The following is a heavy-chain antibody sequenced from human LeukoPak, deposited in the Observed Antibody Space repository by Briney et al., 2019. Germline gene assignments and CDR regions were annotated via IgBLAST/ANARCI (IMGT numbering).Heavy chain of an antibody. J-gene: IGHJ4*02. V-gene: IGHV3-23*01. D-gene: IGHD3-22*01. CDR3: AKAAEANMIVVVHFDY. CDR1: GFTFSSYA. Sequence: GGSLRLSCAASGFTFSSYAMSWVRQAPGKGLEWVSAISGSGGSTYYADSVKGRFTISRDNSKNTLYLQMNSLRAEDTAVYYCAKAAEANMIVVVHFDYWGQGTLVTXSS. CDR2: ISGSGGST.